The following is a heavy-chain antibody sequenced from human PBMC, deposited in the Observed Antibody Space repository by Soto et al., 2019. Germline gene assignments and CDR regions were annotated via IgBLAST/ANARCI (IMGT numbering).Heavy chain of an antibody. CDR1: GGSISSSSYY. J-gene: IGHJ4*02. CDR3: ARHDWAKPFDY. V-gene: IGHV4-39*01. D-gene: IGHD3-9*01. Sequence: QLQLQESGPGLVKPSETMSLTCTVSGGSISSSSYYWGWIRQPPGKGLEWIGSIYYSGSTYYNPSLKSRVTISVDTSKNQFSLQLSSVTAADTAVYYCARHDWAKPFDYWGQGTLVTVSS. CDR2: IYYSGST.